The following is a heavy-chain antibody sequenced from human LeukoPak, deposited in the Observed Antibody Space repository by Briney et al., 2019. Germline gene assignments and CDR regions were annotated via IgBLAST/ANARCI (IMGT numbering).Heavy chain of an antibody. CDR1: GGSFSGYY. CDR3: ARGLKRRVRGPSNFDYYYGMDV. Sequence: PSETLSLTCAVYGGSFSGYYWSWIRQPPGKGLEWSGEINHSGSTNYNPSLKSRVTISVDTSKNQFSLKLSSVTAADTAVYYCARGLKRRVRGPSNFDYYYGMDVWGQGTTVTVSS. CDR2: INHSGST. V-gene: IGHV4-34*01. J-gene: IGHJ6*02. D-gene: IGHD3-10*01.